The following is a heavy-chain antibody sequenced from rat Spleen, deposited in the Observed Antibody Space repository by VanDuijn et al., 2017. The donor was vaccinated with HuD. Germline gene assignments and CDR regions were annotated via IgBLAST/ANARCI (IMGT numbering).Heavy chain of an antibody. D-gene: IGHD1-1*01. CDR1: GYSITSNY. CDR3: ARLLYSVYFDY. V-gene: IGHV3-1*01. J-gene: IGHJ2*01. CDR2: ISYSGGT. Sequence: EVQLQESGPGLVKPSQSLSLTCSVTGYSITSNYWGWIRKFPGDKMEWMGYISYSGGTSYSPSLKSRISITRDTSKNQFFLQLNSVTTEDTATYYCARLLYSVYFDYWGQGVMVTVSS.